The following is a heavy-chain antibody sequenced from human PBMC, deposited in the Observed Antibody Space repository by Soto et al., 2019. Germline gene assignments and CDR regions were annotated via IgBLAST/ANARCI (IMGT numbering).Heavy chain of an antibody. D-gene: IGHD6-19*01. J-gene: IGHJ6*02. V-gene: IGHV3-30*18. Sequence: GGSLRLSCAASGFTFSSYGMHWVRQAPGKGLEWVAVISYDGSNKYYADSVKGRFTISRDNSKNTLYLQMNSLRAEDTAVYYCAKDRSDPEYSSGWLDYYYYYGMDVWGQGTTVTVSS. CDR3: AKDRSDPEYSSGWLDYYYYYGMDV. CDR2: ISYDGSNK. CDR1: GFTFSSYG.